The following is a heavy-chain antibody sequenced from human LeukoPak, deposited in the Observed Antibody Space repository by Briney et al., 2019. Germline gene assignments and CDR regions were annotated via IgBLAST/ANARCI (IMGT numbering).Heavy chain of an antibody. D-gene: IGHD3-3*01. V-gene: IGHV3-21*01. CDR1: GFTFSSYG. CDR2: ISSSSSYI. Sequence: GSLRLSCAASGFTFSSYGMNWVRQAPGKGLEWVSSISSSSSYIYYADSVKGRFTISRDNAKNSLYLQMNSLRAEDTAVYYCARMVFGVVSPVDYWGQGTLVTVSS. J-gene: IGHJ4*02. CDR3: ARMVFGVVSPVDY.